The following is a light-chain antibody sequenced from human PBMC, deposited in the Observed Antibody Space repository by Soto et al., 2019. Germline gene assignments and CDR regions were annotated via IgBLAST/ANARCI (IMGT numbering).Light chain of an antibody. CDR3: QQYSSYWT. CDR1: QSIGTY. J-gene: IGKJ1*01. Sequence: DIQMTQSPSTLSASVGDRVTITCRASQSIGTYLAWYQQKPGKAPNLLIYDASSLEGGVPSRFSGSGSGTEFTLTISSLQPDDFATYYCQQYSSYWTFGQGTKV. CDR2: DAS. V-gene: IGKV1-5*01.